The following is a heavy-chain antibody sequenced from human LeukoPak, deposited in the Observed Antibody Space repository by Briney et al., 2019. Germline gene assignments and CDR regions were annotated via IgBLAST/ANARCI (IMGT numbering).Heavy chain of an antibody. Sequence: ASVKVSCKASGYTFTRYAIHWVRQAPGQSLEWMGWINVGNGDKKYSHKFQGRVTISRDTYASTAYMQLTSLTSEDTAVYYCAREELYYDVLTGYSHYYYGMDVWGKGTTVTVSS. J-gene: IGHJ6*04. CDR1: GYTFTRYA. V-gene: IGHV1-3*01. CDR2: INVGNGDK. D-gene: IGHD3-9*01. CDR3: AREELYYDVLTGYSHYYYGMDV.